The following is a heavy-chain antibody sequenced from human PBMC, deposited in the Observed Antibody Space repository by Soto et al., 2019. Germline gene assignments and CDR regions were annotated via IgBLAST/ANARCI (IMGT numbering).Heavy chain of an antibody. CDR2: IYYSGST. J-gene: IGHJ6*02. D-gene: IGHD6-19*01. Sequence: SETLSLTCTVSGGSISSYYWSWIRQPPGKGLEWIGYIYYSGSTNYNPSLKSRVTISVDTSKNQFSLKLSSVTAADTAVYYCARGLRGASGWYMYYYYGMDVWGQGTTVTVSS. CDR3: ARGLRGASGWYMYYYYGMDV. CDR1: GGSISSYY. V-gene: IGHV4-59*08.